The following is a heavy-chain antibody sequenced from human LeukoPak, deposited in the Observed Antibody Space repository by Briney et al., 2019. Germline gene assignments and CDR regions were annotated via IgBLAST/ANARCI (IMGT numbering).Heavy chain of an antibody. Sequence: KPGGSLRLSCAASGFTFSSNTMNWVRQAPGKGLEWVSSISSSSSYIYHADSVKGRFTISRDNAEKSLYLQMNSLRAEDTAVYYCARGSRDCANGVCYAFDIWGQGTVVTVSS. CDR2: ISSSSSYI. D-gene: IGHD2-8*01. CDR1: GFTFSSNT. CDR3: ARGSRDCANGVCYAFDI. J-gene: IGHJ3*02. V-gene: IGHV3-21*01.